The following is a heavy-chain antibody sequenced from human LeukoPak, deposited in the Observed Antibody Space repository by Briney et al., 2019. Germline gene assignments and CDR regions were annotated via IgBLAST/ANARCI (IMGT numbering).Heavy chain of an antibody. CDR3: ARRWNYGRNYYIDV. D-gene: IGHD1-7*01. CDR1: GGSFSNYY. V-gene: IGHV4-34*01. Sequence: TSETLSLTCAANGGSFSNYYWSWIRQPPGRGLEWIGEINDSGRTNYNPSLMSRVTVSVDTSKNQFSLRLTSVTATDTAVYYCARRWNYGRNYYIDVWGNGATVSVSS. CDR2: INDSGRT. J-gene: IGHJ6*03.